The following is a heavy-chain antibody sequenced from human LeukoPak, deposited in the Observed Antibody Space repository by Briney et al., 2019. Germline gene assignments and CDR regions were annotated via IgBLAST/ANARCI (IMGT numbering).Heavy chain of an antibody. Sequence: GGSLRLSCAASGFTFSSNYMSWVRQAPGKGLEWVSVIYSGGLTYYADSVKGRFTIYRDNPKNTLYLQMNSLRAEDTAVYYCARESNSGYYLSYWGQGTLVTVSS. CDR3: ARESNSGYYLSY. V-gene: IGHV3-66*01. D-gene: IGHD3-22*01. CDR2: IYSGGLT. J-gene: IGHJ4*02. CDR1: GFTFSSNY.